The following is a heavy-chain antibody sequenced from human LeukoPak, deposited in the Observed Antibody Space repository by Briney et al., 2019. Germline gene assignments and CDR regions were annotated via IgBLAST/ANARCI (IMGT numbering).Heavy chain of an antibody. CDR2: IYYSGNT. J-gene: IGHJ4*02. V-gene: IGHV4-59*01. D-gene: IGHD1-26*01. CDR1: GASITNYY. Sequence: PSETLSLTCSVSGASITNYYWSWIRQAPGKGLEWIGYIYYSGNTNPYNPSLKSRATISLYTSRKYFSLELRSVTAADTAVYYCARGGSYGAYLDYWGQGALVIVSS. CDR3: ARGGSYGAYLDY.